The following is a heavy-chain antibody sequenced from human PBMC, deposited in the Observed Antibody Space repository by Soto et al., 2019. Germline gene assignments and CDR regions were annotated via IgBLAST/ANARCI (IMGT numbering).Heavy chain of an antibody. V-gene: IGHV4-31*03. J-gene: IGHJ4*02. D-gene: IGHD4-17*01. Sequence: QVQLQESGPGLVKPSQTLSLTCTVSGGSISSGGYYWSRIRQHPRKGLEWNGYIYYSGSTYYNPSLRSRVTISVDTSKNQYSLKLSSVTAADTAVYYCASMTTVTGFDYWGQGTLVTVSS. CDR3: ASMTTVTGFDY. CDR1: GGSISSGGYY. CDR2: IYYSGST.